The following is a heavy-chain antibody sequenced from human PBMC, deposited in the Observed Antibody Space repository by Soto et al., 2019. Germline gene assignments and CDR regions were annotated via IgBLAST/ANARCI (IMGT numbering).Heavy chain of an antibody. D-gene: IGHD3-10*01. CDR2: ITDTGGDT. V-gene: IGHV3-23*01. Sequence: QLLESGGGLVQPGGSLRLSCAASGFTFNTYAMSWVRQAPGEGLEWVSIITDTGGDTKYADSVRGRFTISRDNSKNTLYLQMSSLRVEDSAVYYCARGSTDAYPGSRIFDFWGRGTLVTVSA. CDR1: GFTFNTYA. J-gene: IGHJ4*02. CDR3: ARGSTDAYPGSRIFDF.